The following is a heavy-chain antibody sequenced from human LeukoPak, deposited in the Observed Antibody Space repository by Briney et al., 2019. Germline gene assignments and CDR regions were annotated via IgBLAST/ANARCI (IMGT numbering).Heavy chain of an antibody. Sequence: GGSLGLSCAASGFTFSSYAMSWVRQAPGKGLEWVSAISGSGGSTYYADSVKGRFTISRDNSKNTLYLQMNSLRAEDTAVYYCAKDSSSIRGYSYGYRDYWGQGTLVTVSS. CDR1: GFTFSSYA. D-gene: IGHD5-18*01. CDR2: ISGSGGST. V-gene: IGHV3-23*01. CDR3: AKDSSSIRGYSYGYRDY. J-gene: IGHJ4*02.